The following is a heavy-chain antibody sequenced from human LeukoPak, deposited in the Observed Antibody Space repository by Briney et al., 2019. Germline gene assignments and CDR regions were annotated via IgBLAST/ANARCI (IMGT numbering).Heavy chain of an antibody. V-gene: IGHV3-48*02. CDR2: ISSSSATI. CDR1: GFTFSTYS. Sequence: GGSLRLSCAASGFTFSTYSMNWVRQAPGKGLGWVSYISSSSATIYYANSVKGRFTISKDNAKNSLYLQMNSLRDEDTAVYYCARDPSSSDYVDYWGQGTLVTVSS. D-gene: IGHD6-19*01. J-gene: IGHJ4*02. CDR3: ARDPSSSDYVDY.